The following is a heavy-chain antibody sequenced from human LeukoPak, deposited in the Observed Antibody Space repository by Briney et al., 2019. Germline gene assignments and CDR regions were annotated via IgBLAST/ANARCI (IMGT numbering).Heavy chain of an antibody. CDR1: GFTFSSYG. V-gene: IGHV3-30*02. J-gene: IGHJ6*02. CDR3: AKPKQQLVPYGMDV. Sequence: PGGSLRHSCAASGFTFSSYGMHWVRQAPGKGLEWVAFIRYDGSNKYYADSVKGRFTISRDNSKNTLYLQMNSLRAEDTAVYYCAKPKQQLVPYGMDVWGQGTTVTVSS. D-gene: IGHD6-13*01. CDR2: IRYDGSNK.